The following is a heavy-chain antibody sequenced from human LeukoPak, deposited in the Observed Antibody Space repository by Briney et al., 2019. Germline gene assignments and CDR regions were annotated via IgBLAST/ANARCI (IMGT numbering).Heavy chain of an antibody. D-gene: IGHD3-10*01. CDR3: AASGSSGFG. Sequence: GGSLRLSCAVSGFTFSNYWMNWVRQAPGKGLEWVANIKRDGSEKYYVDSVKGRFTISRDNAKNSMYLQMNSLRAEDTAVYYCAASGSSGFGWGQGTMVTVSS. CDR2: IKRDGSEK. CDR1: GFTFSNYW. V-gene: IGHV3-7*02. J-gene: IGHJ3*01.